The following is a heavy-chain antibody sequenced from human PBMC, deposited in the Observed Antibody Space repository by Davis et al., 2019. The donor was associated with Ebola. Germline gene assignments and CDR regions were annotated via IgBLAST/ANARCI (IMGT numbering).Heavy chain of an antibody. D-gene: IGHD3-3*01. V-gene: IGHV3-21*01. J-gene: IGHJ6*02. CDR2: ISSSSSYI. Sequence: GGSLRLSCAASGFTFSSYSMNWVRQAPGKGLEWVSSISSSSSYIYYADSVKGRFTISRDNAKNSLYLQMNSLRAEDTAVYYCARDGATYYDLWSGYIRYYYGMDVWGQGTTVTVSS. CDR1: GFTFSSYS. CDR3: ARDGATYYDLWSGYIRYYYGMDV.